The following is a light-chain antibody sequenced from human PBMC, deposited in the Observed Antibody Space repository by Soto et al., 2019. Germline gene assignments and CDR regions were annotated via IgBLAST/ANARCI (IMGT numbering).Light chain of an antibody. Sequence: DIQMTQSPSTLSASVGDRVTITCRASQSISSWLAWYQQKPGRAPKLLIHKASSLESGVPSRFSGSGSGTEFTLIISSLQPDDFATYYCQQFYTYPLTFGGGTKVEIK. CDR3: QQFYTYPLT. J-gene: IGKJ4*01. V-gene: IGKV1-5*03. CDR2: KAS. CDR1: QSISSW.